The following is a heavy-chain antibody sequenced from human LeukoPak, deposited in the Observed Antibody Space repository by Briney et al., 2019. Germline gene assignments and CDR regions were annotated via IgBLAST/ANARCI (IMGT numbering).Heavy chain of an antibody. CDR2: ISSSSSYI. V-gene: IGHV3-21*01. D-gene: IGHD3-22*01. CDR3: ARDAYDSSGYSGAVDY. CDR1: GFTFSTYG. Sequence: GGTLRLSCAASGFTFSTYGMSWVRQAPGKGLEWVSSISSSSSYIYYADSVKGRFTISRDNAKNSLYLQMSSLRAEDTAVYYCARDAYDSSGYSGAVDYWGQGTLVTVSS. J-gene: IGHJ4*02.